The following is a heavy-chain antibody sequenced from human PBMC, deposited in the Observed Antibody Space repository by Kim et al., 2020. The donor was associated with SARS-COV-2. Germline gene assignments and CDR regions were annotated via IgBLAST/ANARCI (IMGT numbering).Heavy chain of an antibody. CDR1: GFTFSSYE. D-gene: IGHD2-15*01. CDR3: ARGWWDDLATFDY. V-gene: IGHV3-48*03. Sequence: GGSLRLSCAASGFTFSSYEMNWVRQAPGKGLEWVSYISSSGSTIYYADSVKGRFTISRDNAKNSLYLQMNSLRAEDTAVYYCARGWWDDLATFDYWGQGTLVTVSS. J-gene: IGHJ4*02. CDR2: ISSSGSTI.